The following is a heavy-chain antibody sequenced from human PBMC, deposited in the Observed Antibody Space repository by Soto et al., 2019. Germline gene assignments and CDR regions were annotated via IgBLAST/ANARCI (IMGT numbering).Heavy chain of an antibody. D-gene: IGHD6-13*01. CDR1: GFTFSNYA. J-gene: IGHJ4*02. CDR3: ARPSFRGEPRHLRPIAY. CDR2: IWYDGSNK. Sequence: GGSLRLSCAASGFTFSNYAIHWFRQAPDKRLEWVAVIWYDGSNKYYTDSVKGRFTISRDNSKNTLYLQMNSLAAEDTGLYYCARPSFRGEPRHLRPIAYWCKGILVTGS. V-gene: IGHV3-33*01.